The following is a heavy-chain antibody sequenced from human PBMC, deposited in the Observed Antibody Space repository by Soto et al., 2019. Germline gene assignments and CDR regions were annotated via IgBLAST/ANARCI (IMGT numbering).Heavy chain of an antibody. J-gene: IGHJ4*02. Sequence: QVQLQESGPGLVKPSETLSLTCTVSGGSVSSGSYYWSWIRQPPGKGLEWIGYIYYSGSTNYNPSLKSRVTISVDTSQNQFSLKLSSVTAADTAVYYCAREGWELLTPWGQGTLVTVSS. CDR2: IYYSGST. V-gene: IGHV4-61*01. CDR1: GGSVSSGSYY. CDR3: AREGWELLTP. D-gene: IGHD1-26*01.